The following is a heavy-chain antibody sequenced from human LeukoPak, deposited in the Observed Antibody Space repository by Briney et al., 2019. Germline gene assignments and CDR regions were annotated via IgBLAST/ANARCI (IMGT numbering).Heavy chain of an antibody. J-gene: IGHJ4*02. Sequence: PSETLSLTCTVSGGSISNNNYYWAWIRQPPGKGLEYIGSMYYSGSPYYNPSLKSRVTISVDTSKNQFSLKLSSVTAADTAVYYCARGLDSYDSSGQFVYWGQGTLVTVSS. V-gene: IGHV4-39*01. CDR1: GGSISNNNYY. CDR2: MYYSGSP. D-gene: IGHD3-22*01. CDR3: ARGLDSYDSSGQFVY.